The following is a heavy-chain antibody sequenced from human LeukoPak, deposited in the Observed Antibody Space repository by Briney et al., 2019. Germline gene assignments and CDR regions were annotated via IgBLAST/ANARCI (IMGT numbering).Heavy chain of an antibody. D-gene: IGHD3-22*01. CDR3: ARPNITSYYDSRGYDAFDV. V-gene: IGHV5-51*01. CDR2: IYPDDSDT. CDR1: GYNFNAYW. J-gene: IGHJ3*01. Sequence: GASLQISCKGSGYNFNAYWIAWVRQMPGKGLEWMGIIYPDDSDTRYSPSFQGQVTISADKSVSIAYLQWSSPKASDTAMYYCARPNITSYYDSRGYDAFDVWGQGTMVIVSS.